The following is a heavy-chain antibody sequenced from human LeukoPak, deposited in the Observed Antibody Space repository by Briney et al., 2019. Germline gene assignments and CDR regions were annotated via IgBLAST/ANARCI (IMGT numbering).Heavy chain of an antibody. CDR1: GFSVSTNY. V-gene: IGHV3-53*01. D-gene: IGHD2-15*01. J-gene: IGHJ4*02. CDR3: ARTSVSMAAKEDYFDY. CDR2: IYSDGST. Sequence: GGSLILSCAASGFSVSTNYMSWVRQAPGKGLEWVSIIYSDGSTYYADSVKGRFIISRDNSKNTLYLAMNSLGAEDTAVYYCARTSVSMAAKEDYFDYWGQGTLVTVSS.